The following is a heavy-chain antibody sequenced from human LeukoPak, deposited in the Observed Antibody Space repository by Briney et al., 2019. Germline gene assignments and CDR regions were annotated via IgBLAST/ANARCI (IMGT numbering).Heavy chain of an antibody. Sequence: PGGSLRLSCAASGFTVSSTYMSWVRQAPGKGLEWVSFISSGSSYIYYADSVKGRFTISRDNAKNSLYLQMNSLRAEDTAVYYCARERSDSFDYWGQGTLVTVSS. D-gene: IGHD3-3*01. CDR3: ARERSDSFDY. J-gene: IGHJ4*02. V-gene: IGHV3-21*01. CDR2: ISSGSSYI. CDR1: GFTVSSTY.